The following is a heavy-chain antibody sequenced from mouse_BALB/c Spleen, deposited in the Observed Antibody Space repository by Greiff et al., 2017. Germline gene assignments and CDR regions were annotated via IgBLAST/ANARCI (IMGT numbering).Heavy chain of an antibody. V-gene: IGHV5-6-5*01. J-gene: IGHJ2*01. CDR3: ARSSRFDY. CDR2: ISSGGST. CDR1: GFTFSSYA. D-gene: IGHD1-1*01. Sequence: VQLKESGGGLVKPGGSLKLSCAASGFTFSSYAMSWVRQTPEKRLEWVASISSGGSTYYPDSVMVRFTISRDNARNILSLQMSSLRSEETAIYYGARSSRFDYWGQGTTLTVSS.